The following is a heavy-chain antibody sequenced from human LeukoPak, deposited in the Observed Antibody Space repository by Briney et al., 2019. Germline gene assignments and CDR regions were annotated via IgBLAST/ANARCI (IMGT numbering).Heavy chain of an antibody. CDR3: ARGYDSSGYSYYFDY. V-gene: IGHV4-30-2*01. D-gene: IGHD3-22*01. Sequence: KTSQTLSLTCTVSGGSISSGGYYWSWIRQPPGKGLEWIGYVHHSGSTNYNPSLKSRVTISLDWSKNQFSLNLTSVTAADTAVYYCARGYDSSGYSYYFDYWGQGTLVTVSS. CDR1: GGSISSGGYY. CDR2: VHHSGST. J-gene: IGHJ4*02.